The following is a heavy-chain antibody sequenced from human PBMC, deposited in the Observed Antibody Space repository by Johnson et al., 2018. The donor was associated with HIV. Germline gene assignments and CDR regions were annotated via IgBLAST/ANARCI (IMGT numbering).Heavy chain of an antibody. CDR2: ISYDGSNK. D-gene: IGHD3-16*01. CDR3: ARGWGGQQPI. J-gene: IGHJ3*02. CDR1: GFTFSDYY. V-gene: IGHV3-30*03. Sequence: QVQLVESGGGLVKPGGSLRLSCAASGFTFSDYYMSWIRQAPGKGLEWVALISYDGSNKYYADSVEGRFTISRVNSKNTLYLQMNSLRVEDTAIYYCARGWGGQQPIWGQGTMVTVSS.